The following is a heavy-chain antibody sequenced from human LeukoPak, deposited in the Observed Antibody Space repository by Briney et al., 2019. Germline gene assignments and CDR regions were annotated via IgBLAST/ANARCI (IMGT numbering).Heavy chain of an antibody. CDR1: GGSFSGYY. V-gene: IGHV4-34*01. CDR3: ARDPVVGATKEVNWFDP. CDR2: INHSGST. Sequence: SETLPLTCAVYGGSFSGYYWSWIRQPPGKGLEWIGEINHSGSTNYNPSLKSRVTMSVDTSKNQFSLKLSSVTAADTAVYYCARDPVVGATKEVNWFDPWGQGTLVTVSS. J-gene: IGHJ5*02. D-gene: IGHD1-26*01.